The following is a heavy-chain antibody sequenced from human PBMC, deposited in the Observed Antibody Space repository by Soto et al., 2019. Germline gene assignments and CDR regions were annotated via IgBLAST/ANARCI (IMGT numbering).Heavy chain of an antibody. CDR2: IYYSGST. CDR1: GGSFSGYY. V-gene: IGHV4-34*01. D-gene: IGHD1-26*01. Sequence: PSETLSLTCAVYGGSFSGYYWSWIRQPPGKGLEWIGYIYYSGSTNYNPSLKSRVTISVDTSKNQFSLKLSSVTAADTAVYYCARGWWELPQGYYYYYGMDVWGQGTTVTVS. CDR3: ARGWWELPQGYYYYYGMDV. J-gene: IGHJ6*02.